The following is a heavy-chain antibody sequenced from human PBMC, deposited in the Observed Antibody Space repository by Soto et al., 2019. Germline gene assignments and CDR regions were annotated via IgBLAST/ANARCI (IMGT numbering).Heavy chain of an antibody. CDR3: ARDRPPYDFGSMDV. Sequence: QVQLVQSGAEVKKPGASVKVSCKASGYTFTSYAMHWVRQAPGQRLEWMGWINAGNGNTKYSQKFQGRVTITRDTSASTAYMELTSLRSEDTAVYYCARDRPPYDFGSMDVWGKGTTVTVSS. CDR1: GYTFTSYA. CDR2: INAGNGNT. J-gene: IGHJ6*04. V-gene: IGHV1-3*01. D-gene: IGHD3-3*01.